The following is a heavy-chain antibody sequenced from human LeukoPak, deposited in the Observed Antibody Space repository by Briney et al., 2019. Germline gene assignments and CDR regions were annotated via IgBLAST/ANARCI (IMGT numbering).Heavy chain of an antibody. Sequence: PGGSLRLSCAASGFTVSSNYMSWVRQAPGKGLKWVSVIYSGGSTYYADSVKGRFTISRHDSKNTLYLQMNSLRAEDTAVYYCARDCSGGSCYSLNGAFDIWGQGTMVTVSS. V-gene: IGHV3-53*04. CDR2: IYSGGST. J-gene: IGHJ3*02. CDR1: GFTVSSNY. CDR3: ARDCSGGSCYSLNGAFDI. D-gene: IGHD2-15*01.